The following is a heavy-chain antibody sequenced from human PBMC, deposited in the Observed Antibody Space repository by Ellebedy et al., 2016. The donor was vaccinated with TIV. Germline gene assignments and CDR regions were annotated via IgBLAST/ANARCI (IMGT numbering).Heavy chain of an antibody. Sequence: AASVKVSCKASGGSFSTYAISWVRHAPGQGLAWMGRIIPILGIANYAQKFQGRVTITADKSTSTAYMELSSLRSEDTAVYYCAREAYYDSSGYYSAAFDIWGQGAMVTVAS. D-gene: IGHD3-22*01. CDR1: GGSFSTYA. V-gene: IGHV1-69*04. CDR3: AREAYYDSSGYYSAAFDI. CDR2: IIPILGIA. J-gene: IGHJ3*02.